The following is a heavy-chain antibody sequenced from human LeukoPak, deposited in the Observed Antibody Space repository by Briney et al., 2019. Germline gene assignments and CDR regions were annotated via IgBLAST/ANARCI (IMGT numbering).Heavy chain of an antibody. D-gene: IGHD1-26*01. CDR1: GYTFTSYA. V-gene: IGHV1-2*02. J-gene: IGHJ4*02. CDR3: ARDFSSRRELLPYFDY. Sequence: GASVKVSCKASGYTFTSYAMHWVRQAPGQRLEWMGWINPNSGGKNYAQKFQGRVTMTRDTSISTAYMELSRLRSDDTAVYYCARDFSSRRELLPYFDYWGQGTLVTVSS. CDR2: INPNSGGK.